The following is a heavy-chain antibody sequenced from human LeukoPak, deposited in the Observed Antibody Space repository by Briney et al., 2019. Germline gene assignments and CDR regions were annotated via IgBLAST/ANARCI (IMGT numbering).Heavy chain of an antibody. CDR2: IYYSGST. CDR3: ARVKTQRLRYFDWSPNYYYMDV. J-gene: IGHJ6*03. V-gene: IGHV4-31*03. CDR1: GGSISSGGYY. D-gene: IGHD3-9*01. Sequence: RPSQTLSLTCTVSGGSISSGGYYWSWIRQHPGKGLEWIGYIYYSGSTYYNPSLKSRVTISVDTSKNQFSLKLSSVTAADTAVYYCARVKTQRLRYFDWSPNYYYMDVWGKGTTVTVSS.